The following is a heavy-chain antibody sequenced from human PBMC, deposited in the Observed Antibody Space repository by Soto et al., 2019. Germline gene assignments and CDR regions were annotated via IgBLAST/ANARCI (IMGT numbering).Heavy chain of an antibody. J-gene: IGHJ3*02. V-gene: IGHV1-3*01. Sequence: QVQLVQSGAEVKKPGASVKVSCKASGYTFTSYAMHWVRQAPGQRLEWMGWINAGNGNTKYSQKFQGRVTITRDTSESTAYMELSSLRSEDTAVYYCARDRGYDFWSGYNAFGIWGQGTMVTVSS. CDR3: ARDRGYDFWSGYNAFGI. CDR1: GYTFTSYA. D-gene: IGHD3-3*01. CDR2: INAGNGNT.